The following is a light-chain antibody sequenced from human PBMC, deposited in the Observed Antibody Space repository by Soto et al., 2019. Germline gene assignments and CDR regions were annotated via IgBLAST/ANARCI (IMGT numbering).Light chain of an antibody. V-gene: IGLV2-11*01. CDR1: SSDVGDYNS. Sequence: QSALTQPRSVSGPPGQSVTVSCIGTSSDVGDYNSVSWYQQHPGKAPKLMIYDVSKRPSGVSDRFSGSKSGNTASLTISGLQAEDEADYYCCSYVGGYSYVFGIGTKVTVL. J-gene: IGLJ1*01. CDR2: DVS. CDR3: CSYVGGYSYV.